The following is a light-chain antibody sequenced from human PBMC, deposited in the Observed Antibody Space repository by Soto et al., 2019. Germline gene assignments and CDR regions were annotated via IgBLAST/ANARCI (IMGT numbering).Light chain of an antibody. J-gene: IGKJ1*01. Sequence: AIQLTQSPSSLSASVGDRVTITCRASQGISSALAWYQQKPGKAPKLLIYDASSLESGVPSRFSGSGSGSDFTLTISSLQPEDFASYYCQQFISYPLTFGQGPKVEIK. V-gene: IGKV1-13*02. CDR1: QGISSA. CDR2: DAS. CDR3: QQFISYPLT.